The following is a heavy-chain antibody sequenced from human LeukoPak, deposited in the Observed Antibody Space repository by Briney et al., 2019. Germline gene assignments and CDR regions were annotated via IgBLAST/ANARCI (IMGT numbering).Heavy chain of an antibody. V-gene: IGHV1-46*01. CDR2: INPSGGST. D-gene: IGHD3-10*01. Sequence: ASVKVSCKASGYTFTSYYMHWVRQAPGQGLEWMGIINPSGGSTSYAQKFQGRVTTTRDTSTSTVYMELSSLRSEDTAVYYCARDPLVRGVINHYYYYGMDVWGQGTTVTVSS. J-gene: IGHJ6*02. CDR3: ARDPLVRGVINHYYYYGMDV. CDR1: GYTFTSYY.